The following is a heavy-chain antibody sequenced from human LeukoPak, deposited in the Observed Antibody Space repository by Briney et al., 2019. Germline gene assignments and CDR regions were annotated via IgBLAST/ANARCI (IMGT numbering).Heavy chain of an antibody. Sequence: SETLSLTCTVSGGSISSYYWSWIRQTPGTGLEWIGYIYYSGSTNYNPSLKSRVTISVDTSKNQFSLKLSSVTAADTAVYYCARGAGPGWFDPWGQGTLVTVSS. CDR2: IYYSGST. CDR1: GGSISSYY. CDR3: ARGAGPGWFDP. V-gene: IGHV4-59*08. J-gene: IGHJ5*02. D-gene: IGHD3-10*01.